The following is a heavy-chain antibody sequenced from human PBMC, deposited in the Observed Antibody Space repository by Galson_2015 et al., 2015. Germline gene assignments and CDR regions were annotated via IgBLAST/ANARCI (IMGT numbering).Heavy chain of an antibody. J-gene: IGHJ6*03. CDR2: IYRGGST. CDR1: GFTVSSNY. CDR3: ARERGPSIAARPHYYYYMDV. V-gene: IGHV3-53*01. D-gene: IGHD6-6*01. Sequence: SLRLSCAASGFTVSSNYMSWVRQAPGQGLEWVSVIYRGGSTSYADSVKGRFTISRDNSKNTLYLQMNSLRAEDTAVYYCARERGPSIAARPHYYYYMDVWGKGTTVTVSS.